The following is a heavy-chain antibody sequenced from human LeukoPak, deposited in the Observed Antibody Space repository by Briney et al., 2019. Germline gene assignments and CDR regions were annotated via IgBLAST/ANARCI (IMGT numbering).Heavy chain of an antibody. D-gene: IGHD3-22*01. V-gene: IGHV1-69*13. Sequence: ASVKVSCKASGGTFSSYAISWVRQAPGQGLEWMGGIIPIFGTANYAQKFQGRVTITADESTSTAYMELSSLRSEDTAVYYCARVPDYYDISPSDYWGQGTLVTVSS. CDR1: GGTFSSYA. CDR3: ARVPDYYDISPSDY. J-gene: IGHJ4*02. CDR2: IIPIFGTA.